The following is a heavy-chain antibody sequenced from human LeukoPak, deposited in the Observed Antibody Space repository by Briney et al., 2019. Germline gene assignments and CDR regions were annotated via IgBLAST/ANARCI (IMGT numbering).Heavy chain of an antibody. D-gene: IGHD1-26*01. CDR2: INTDTGNP. Sequence: ASVKVPCKASGYTFTTYAMNWVRQAPGQGLQWVGWINTDTGNPTYAQGFTGRFVFSLDTSVSTAYLQISSLKAEDTALYYCARDLRPSGTYSYFDYWGQGTLVTVSS. V-gene: IGHV7-4-1*02. CDR3: ARDLRPSGTYSYFDY. CDR1: GYTFTTYA. J-gene: IGHJ4*02.